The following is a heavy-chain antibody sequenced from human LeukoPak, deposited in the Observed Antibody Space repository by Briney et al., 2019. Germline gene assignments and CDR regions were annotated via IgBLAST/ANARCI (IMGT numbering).Heavy chain of an antibody. V-gene: IGHV4-34*01. D-gene: IGHD3-10*01. J-gene: IGHJ6*03. CDR3: TRVKLWRAGSGSYYLYYYYMDV. Sequence: SETLSLTCAVYGGSFSGYYWSWIRQPPGKGLEWIGEINHSGSTNYNPPLKSRVTISVDTSKNQFSLKLSSVTAADTAVYYCTRVKLWRAGSGSYYLYYYYMDVWGKGTTVTVSS. CDR2: INHSGST. CDR1: GGSFSGYY.